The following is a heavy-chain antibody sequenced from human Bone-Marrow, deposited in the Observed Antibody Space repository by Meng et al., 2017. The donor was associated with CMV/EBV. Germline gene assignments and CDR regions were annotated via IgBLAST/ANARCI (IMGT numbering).Heavy chain of an antibody. CDR3: ARGSVSYYAEYFQH. Sequence: GESLKISCAASGFTFSSYSMNWVRQAPGKGLEWVSSISSSSSYIYYADSVKGRFTISRDNATNSLYLQMNSLRAEDTAVYYCARGSVSYYAEYFQHWGQGTLVTVSS. CDR2: ISSSSSYI. CDR1: GFTFSSYS. J-gene: IGHJ1*01. V-gene: IGHV3-21*01. D-gene: IGHD1-26*01.